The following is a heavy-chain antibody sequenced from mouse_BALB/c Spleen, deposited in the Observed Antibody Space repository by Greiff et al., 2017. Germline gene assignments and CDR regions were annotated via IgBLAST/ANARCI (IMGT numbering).Heavy chain of an antibody. V-gene: IGHV2-9*02. CDR1: GFSLTSYG. CDR3: ARGGDYDWFAY. CDR2: IWAGGST. Sequence: VQVVESGPGLVAPSQSLSITCTVSGFSLTSYGVHWVRQPPGKGLEWLGVIWAGGSTNYNSALMSRLSISKDNSKSQVFLKMNSLQTDDTAMYYCARGGDYDWFAYWGQGTLVTVSA. D-gene: IGHD2-4*01. J-gene: IGHJ3*01.